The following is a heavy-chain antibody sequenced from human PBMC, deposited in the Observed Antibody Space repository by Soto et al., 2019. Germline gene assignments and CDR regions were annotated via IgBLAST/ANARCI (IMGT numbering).Heavy chain of an antibody. D-gene: IGHD2-15*01. Sequence: GGSLRLSCAASGFTFSGSAMHWVRQASGKGLEWVGRIRSKANSYATAYAASVKGRFTISRDDSKNTAYLQMNSLKTEDTAVYYCRKQDIVVVVAATQTYMDVWGQGTSVTVSS. J-gene: IGHJ6*02. CDR3: RKQDIVVVVAATQTYMDV. CDR2: IRSKANSYAT. V-gene: IGHV3-73*01. CDR1: GFTFSGSA.